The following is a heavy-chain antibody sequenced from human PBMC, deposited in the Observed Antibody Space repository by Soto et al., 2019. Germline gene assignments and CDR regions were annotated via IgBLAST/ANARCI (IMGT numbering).Heavy chain of an antibody. V-gene: IGHV4-59*01. J-gene: IGHJ4*02. CDR1: GDSISSYY. CDR3: ALRSMAVVPEY. CDR2: LYYGRSA. D-gene: IGHD3-22*01. Sequence: QVQLQESGPGLVKPSETLSLTCAVSGDSISSYYCMWIRQPPGKGLESIGYLYYGRSANYHPSLKSRVTLSVDTSTNQCSQTLSSITAADTAVYYCALRSMAVVPEYWGQGTLVTVSS.